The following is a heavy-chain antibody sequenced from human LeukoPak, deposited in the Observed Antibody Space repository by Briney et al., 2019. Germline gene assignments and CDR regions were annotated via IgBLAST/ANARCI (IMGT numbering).Heavy chain of an antibody. D-gene: IGHD2-15*01. CDR1: GGSISSYY. J-gene: IGHJ4*02. CDR3: ARHRGGGPFDY. V-gene: IGHV4-59*08. Sequence: SETLSLTCTVSGGSISSYYWSWIRQPPGKGLEWIGYIYYSGSTNYNPSLKSRVTISVDTSKNQFSLKLSSVTAADTAVYYCARHRGGGPFDYWGLGTLVTVSS. CDR2: IYYSGST.